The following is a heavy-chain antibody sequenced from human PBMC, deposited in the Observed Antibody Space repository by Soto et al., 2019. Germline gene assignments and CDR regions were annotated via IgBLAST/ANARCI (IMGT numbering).Heavy chain of an antibody. CDR3: ARHGVVAATSPYYYGMDV. CDR1: GGSISSSSYY. Sequence: SETLPLTCTVSGGSISSSSYYWGWIRQPPGKGLEWIGSIYYSGSTYYNPSLKSRVTISVDTSKNQFSLKLSSVTAADTAVYYCARHGVVAATSPYYYGMDVWGQGTTVTVSS. J-gene: IGHJ6*02. CDR2: IYYSGST. D-gene: IGHD2-15*01. V-gene: IGHV4-39*01.